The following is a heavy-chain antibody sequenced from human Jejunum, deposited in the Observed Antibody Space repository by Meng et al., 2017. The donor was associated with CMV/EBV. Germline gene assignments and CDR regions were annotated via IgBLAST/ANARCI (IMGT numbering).Heavy chain of an antibody. CDR1: GFMFTNYA. CDR3: AKGHSIGYNYLDS. V-gene: IGHV3-23*01. Sequence: SGFMFTNYAMTWVRQAPGKGLEWVSGLSASGGSTYYADSVKGRFTVSRDNSKNTLYLQINSLRAEDTAVYYCAKGHSIGYNYLDSWGQGTLVTVSS. D-gene: IGHD6-19*01. J-gene: IGHJ4*02. CDR2: LSASGGST.